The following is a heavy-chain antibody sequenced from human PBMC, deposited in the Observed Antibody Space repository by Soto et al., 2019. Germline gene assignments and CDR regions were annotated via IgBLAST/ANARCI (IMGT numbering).Heavy chain of an antibody. CDR2: IYHSGST. CDR3: VRGLGL. V-gene: IGHV4-30-2*01. Sequence: QLQLQEYGSGLVKPSQTLSLTCAVSGASISSGGYSWSWIRQPPGKGLEWIGYIYHSGSTYYNPSLKSRVTTSVDMSKNQFSLKLNSVTAADTAVYYCVRGLGLWGQGTLVTVSS. J-gene: IGHJ5*02. CDR1: GASISSGGYS.